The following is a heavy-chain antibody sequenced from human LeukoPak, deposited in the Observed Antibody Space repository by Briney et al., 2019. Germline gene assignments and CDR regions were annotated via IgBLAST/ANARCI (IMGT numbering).Heavy chain of an antibody. CDR1: GGSINGYY. D-gene: IGHD6-19*01. J-gene: IGHJ3*02. Sequence: SETLSLTCTVSGGSINGYYWSWIRQSPGKGLEWIGYIYYTGRTKYNPSVQSRVTISVDTSKNQFSLNLSSVTAADTAVYYCVANGWYALDIWGQGTMVTVSS. V-gene: IGHV4-59*12. CDR2: IYYTGRT. CDR3: VANGWYALDI.